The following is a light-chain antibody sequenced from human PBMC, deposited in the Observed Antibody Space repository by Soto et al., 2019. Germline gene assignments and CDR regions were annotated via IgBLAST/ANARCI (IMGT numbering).Light chain of an antibody. CDR1: QGIGVY. Sequence: DSQMTQSPSSLSASLGDRVTITCRASQGIGVYVAWFQQKPGKVPKLLIYAASALQSGVPSRFSGSGSGTDFTLTISSLQPEDFATYYCQKYNSAPLTFGGGTKVEIK. V-gene: IGKV1-27*01. J-gene: IGKJ4*01. CDR3: QKYNSAPLT. CDR2: AAS.